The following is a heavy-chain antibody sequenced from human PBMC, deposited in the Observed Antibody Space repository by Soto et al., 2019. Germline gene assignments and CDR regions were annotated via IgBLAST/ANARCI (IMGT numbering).Heavy chain of an antibody. V-gene: IGHV4-34*02. CDR2: INPSGGT. D-gene: IGHD3-3*02. Sequence: QVQLQQWGAGLLKPSETLSLTCAVYGGSFSGYYWTWIRQAPGKGLEWIGEINPSGGTNYTSSLKSRVTISVDTSKNQFSLILYSVTAADTAVYYCARDRQYYHFWGGYENEGPYGMDVWGQGTTVTVSS. CDR3: ARDRQYYHFWGGYENEGPYGMDV. J-gene: IGHJ6*02. CDR1: GGSFSGYY.